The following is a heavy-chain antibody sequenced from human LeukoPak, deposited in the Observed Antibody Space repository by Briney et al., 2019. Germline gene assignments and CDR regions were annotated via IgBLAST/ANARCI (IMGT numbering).Heavy chain of an antibody. CDR3: ARGGGWIGARKDFDY. CDR1: GFTFSSYA. CDR2: VYYSGGT. J-gene: IGHJ4*02. D-gene: IGHD6-19*01. Sequence: PGGSLRLSCSASGFTFSSYARHWVRQAPGKGLEWIGYVYYSGGTNYNPSLRSRVTISVDTSNNHFSLRLTSVTAADTAFYYCARGGGWIGARKDFDYWRKGTLVTVSS. V-gene: IGHV4-59*01.